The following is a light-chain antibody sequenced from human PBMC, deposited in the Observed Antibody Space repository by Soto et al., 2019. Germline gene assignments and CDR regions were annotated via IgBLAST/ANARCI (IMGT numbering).Light chain of an antibody. J-gene: IGKJ4*01. Sequence: IQLTQSPSSLSASVGDRVTITCRASQGISSYLAWYQQKPGKAPKLLIYLASTLQSGVPSSFIGSGSGTDFTLTISRLEPEDFAVYFCRQYGTSLGFPVGGGTKVDIK. V-gene: IGKV1-9*01. CDR2: LAS. CDR3: RQYGTSLGFP. CDR1: QGISSY.